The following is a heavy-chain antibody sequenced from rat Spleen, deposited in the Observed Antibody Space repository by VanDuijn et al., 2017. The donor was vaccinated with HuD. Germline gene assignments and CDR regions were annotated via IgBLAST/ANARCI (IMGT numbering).Heavy chain of an antibody. CDR2: ITNTGGST. CDR1: GFTFNNYW. V-gene: IGHV5-31*01. J-gene: IGHJ2*01. D-gene: IGHD1-12*02. CDR3: TTYYYDGSYYPFDY. Sequence: EVQLVESGGGLVQPGRSLKLSCVASGFTFNNYWMTWIRQAPGKGLEWVASITNTGGSTYYPDSVKGRFTISRDNAKSTLYLQMNSLRSEDTATYYCTTYYYDGSYYPFDYWSQGVMVTVSS.